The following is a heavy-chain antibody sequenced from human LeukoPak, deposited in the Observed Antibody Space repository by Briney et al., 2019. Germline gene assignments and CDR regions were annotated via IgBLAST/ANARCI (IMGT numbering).Heavy chain of an antibody. J-gene: IGHJ4*02. V-gene: IGHV3-30*02. Sequence: GGSLRLSCAASGFTFSSYGMHWVRRAPGKGLEWVAFIRYDGSNKYYADSVKGRFTISRDNSKNTLYLQMNSLRAEDTAVYYCAKGAPIDSSGYYYPFDYWGQGTLVTVSS. CDR3: AKGAPIDSSGYYYPFDY. D-gene: IGHD3-22*01. CDR1: GFTFSSYG. CDR2: IRYDGSNK.